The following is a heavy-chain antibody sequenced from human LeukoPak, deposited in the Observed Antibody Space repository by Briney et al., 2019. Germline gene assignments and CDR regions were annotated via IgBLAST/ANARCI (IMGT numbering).Heavy chain of an antibody. V-gene: IGHV1-2*02. Sequence: GASVKVSCKASGYTFTGYYMHWVRQAPGQGLEWMGWINPNSGGTNYAQKFQGRVTMTRDTSISTAYMELSRLRSDDTAVYYCARGKEYSSSWYDYWGQETLVTVSS. CDR2: INPNSGGT. J-gene: IGHJ4*02. CDR3: ARGKEYSSSWYDY. CDR1: GYTFTGYY. D-gene: IGHD6-13*01.